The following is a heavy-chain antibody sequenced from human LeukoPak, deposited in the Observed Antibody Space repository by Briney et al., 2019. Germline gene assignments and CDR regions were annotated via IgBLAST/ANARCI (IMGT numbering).Heavy chain of an antibody. V-gene: IGHV1-18*01. D-gene: IGHD3-10*01. J-gene: IGHJ5*02. CDR1: GYTFTSYG. CDR2: ISAYNGNT. Sequence: GASVKVSCKASGYTFTSYGISWVRQAPGQGLEWMGWISAYNGNTNYAQKLQGRVTMTTDTSTSTAYMELRSLRSDDTAVYYCARVGDIVGPVNGYGSGSYDRKWWLDPWGQGTLVTVSS. CDR3: ARVGDIVGPVNGYGSGSYDRKWWLDP.